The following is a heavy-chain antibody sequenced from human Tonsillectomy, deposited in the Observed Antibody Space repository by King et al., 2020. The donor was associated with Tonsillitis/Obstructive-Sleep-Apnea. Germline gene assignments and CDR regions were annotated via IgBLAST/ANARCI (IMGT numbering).Heavy chain of an antibody. CDR2: IRSKAYGGTT. D-gene: IGHD2-2*01. CDR1: GFTFGDYP. Sequence: VQLVESGGGLVQPGRSLRLSCTASGFTFGDYPMSWVRQAPGKGLEWVGFIRSKAYGGTTEYAASVKGRFTISRDDSKSIAYLQMNSLKTEDTAVYYCTVGGLVLDYWGQGTLVTVSS. CDR3: TVGGLVLDY. J-gene: IGHJ4*02. V-gene: IGHV3-49*04.